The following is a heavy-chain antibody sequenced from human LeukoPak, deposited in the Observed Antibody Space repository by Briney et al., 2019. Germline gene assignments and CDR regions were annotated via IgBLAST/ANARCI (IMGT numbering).Heavy chain of an antibody. D-gene: IGHD2-2*01. Sequence: GGSLRLSCAASGFTLSSYWMSWVRQAPGKGLEWVANIKQDGSEKYYVDSVKGRLTISRDNAKNSLYLQMNSLRAEDTAVYYCARDRNHGICSSTSCQAYFQHWGQGTLVTVSS. J-gene: IGHJ1*01. CDR3: ARDRNHGICSSTSCQAYFQH. CDR1: GFTLSSYW. V-gene: IGHV3-7*03. CDR2: IKQDGSEK.